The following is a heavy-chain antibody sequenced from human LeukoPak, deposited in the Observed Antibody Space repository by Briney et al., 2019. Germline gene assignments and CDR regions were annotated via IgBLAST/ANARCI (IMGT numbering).Heavy chain of an antibody. J-gene: IGHJ4*02. Sequence: GASVKVSCKASGYTFVDAYLHWVRQAPGQGLEWVGWMKPITGGTSYAPNFQGRVTLTRDTYITTAYMELSSLRSDDTAVYYCAREVVVAGNYYFDFWGQGTLVTVSS. V-gene: IGHV1-2*02. CDR1: GYTFVDAY. D-gene: IGHD4-23*01. CDR2: MKPITGGT. CDR3: AREVVVAGNYYFDF.